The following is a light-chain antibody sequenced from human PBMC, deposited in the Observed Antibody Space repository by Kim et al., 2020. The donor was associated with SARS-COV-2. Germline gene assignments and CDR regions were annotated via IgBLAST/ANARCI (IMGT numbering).Light chain of an antibody. CDR2: DVS. CDR3: SSYTSGSTVV. Sequence: GQEITLSCTGTRSDGGGYNFVSWFQQHPGKAPTLLLYDVSRRPSRISNRFSGSKSGNTASLTISGLQAEDEADYYCSSYTSGSTVVFGGGTQVTVL. V-gene: IGLV2-14*04. J-gene: IGLJ3*02. CDR1: RSDGGGYNF.